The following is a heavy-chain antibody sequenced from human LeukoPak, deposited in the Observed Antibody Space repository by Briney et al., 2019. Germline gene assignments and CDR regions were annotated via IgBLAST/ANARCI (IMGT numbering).Heavy chain of an antibody. D-gene: IGHD6-19*01. CDR2: ISGSGGST. V-gene: IGHV3-23*01. Sequence: GGSLRLSCAASGFTFSSYSMNWVRQAPGKGLEWVSAISGSGGSTYYADSVKGRFTISRDNSKNTLYLQMNSLRAEDTAVYYCANLGQYSSGCGSICYYYYGMDVWGQGTTVTVSS. J-gene: IGHJ6*02. CDR3: ANLGQYSSGCGSICYYYYGMDV. CDR1: GFTFSSYS.